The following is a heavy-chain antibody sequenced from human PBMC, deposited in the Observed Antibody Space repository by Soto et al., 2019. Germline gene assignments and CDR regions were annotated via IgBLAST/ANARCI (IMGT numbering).Heavy chain of an antibody. CDR1: GFTFSSYA. V-gene: IGHV3-23*01. D-gene: IGHD6-19*01. Sequence: EVQLLESGGGLVQPGGSLRLSCAASGFTFSSYAMSWVRQAPGTGLEWVSVISGSGGSTYYADSVKGRFTISRDNSKNTLYLQMNPLRAEDTAVYYCSRRSSGWYFDYWGQGTLVTVSS. CDR3: SRRSSGWYFDY. CDR2: ISGSGGST. J-gene: IGHJ4*02.